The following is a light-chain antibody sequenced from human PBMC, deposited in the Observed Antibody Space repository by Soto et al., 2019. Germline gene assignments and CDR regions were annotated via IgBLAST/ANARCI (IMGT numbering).Light chain of an antibody. CDR1: QGIRND. CDR2: AAV. V-gene: IGKV1-6*01. J-gene: IGKJ1*01. Sequence: AIQMTQAPSSLSSSGGDRVTITCRASQGIRNDLGWDHQKPGKAPKLLIYAAVSLQSGVPSMFSGSGARTDFTLNSSSRQPEHFAKYYCLQHYNYPWTFGQGNKV. CDR3: LQHYNYPWT.